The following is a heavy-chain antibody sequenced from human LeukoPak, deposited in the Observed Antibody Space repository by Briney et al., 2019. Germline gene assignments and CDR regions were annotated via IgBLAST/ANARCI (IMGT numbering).Heavy chain of an antibody. D-gene: IGHD5-12*01. J-gene: IGHJ5*02. V-gene: IGHV4-34*01. CDR1: GGSFSGYY. CDR2: INHSGST. Sequence: SETLSLTCAVYGGSFSGYYWSWIRQPPGKGLEWIGEINHSGSTNYNPSLKSRVTISVGTSKNQFSLKLSSVTAADTAVYYCARGRDGYNPRTLRNWFDPWGQGTLVTVSS. CDR3: ARGRDGYNPRTLRNWFDP.